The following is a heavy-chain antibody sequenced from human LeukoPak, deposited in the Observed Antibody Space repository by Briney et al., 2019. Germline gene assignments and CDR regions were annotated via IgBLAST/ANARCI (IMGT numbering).Heavy chain of an antibody. Sequence: GGSLGLSCVASGFTLSWYWMSWVRQAPGKGLEWVANIDGYGGVTFYVDSVRGRFTISRDNARNSLYLQMNSLRAEDTAVYYCVRDDWGPGGHWGQGTLVTVSS. CDR3: VRDDWGPGGH. CDR2: IDGYGGVT. CDR1: GFTLSWYW. J-gene: IGHJ4*02. D-gene: IGHD3-16*01. V-gene: IGHV3-7*03.